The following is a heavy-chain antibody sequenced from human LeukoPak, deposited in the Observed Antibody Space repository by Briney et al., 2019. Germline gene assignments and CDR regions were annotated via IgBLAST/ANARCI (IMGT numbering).Heavy chain of an antibody. D-gene: IGHD6-19*01. CDR1: GYTFTGYY. J-gene: IGHJ4*02. CDR3: ARASSGWPIDY. V-gene: IGHV1-2*02. Sequence: ASVKVSCKASGYTFTGYYTHWVRQAPGQGLEWMGWINPNSGGTNYAQKFQGRVTMTRDTSISTAYMELSRLRSDDTAVYHCARASSGWPIDYWGQGTLVTVSS. CDR2: INPNSGGT.